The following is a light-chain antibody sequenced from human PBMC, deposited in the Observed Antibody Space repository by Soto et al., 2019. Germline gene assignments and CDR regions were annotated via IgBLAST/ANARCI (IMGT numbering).Light chain of an antibody. CDR2: EVT. Sequence: QSALTQPASVSGSPGQSITISCTGTSSDVGKYNFVSWYRQHPGKVPKLIIFEVTKRPSGVSNRFSGSRSGNTASLTISGLQAEDEADYYCSLYGGSSNYVVFGGGTKVTVL. CDR1: SSDVGKYNF. J-gene: IGLJ2*01. CDR3: SLYGGSSNYVV. V-gene: IGLV2-23*02.